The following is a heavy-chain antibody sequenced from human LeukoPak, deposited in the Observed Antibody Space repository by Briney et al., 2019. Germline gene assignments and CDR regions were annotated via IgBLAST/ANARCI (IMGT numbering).Heavy chain of an antibody. J-gene: IGHJ4*02. CDR1: GFTFSSYA. D-gene: IGHD2-2*01. Sequence: PGGSLRLSCAASGFTFSSYAMSWVRQAPGKGLEWVSAISGSGGSTYYADSVKGRFTISRDNSKNTLYLQMNSLRAEDTAVYYCAGGQLLFRGVDYWGQGTLVTVSS. CDR3: AGGQLLFRGVDY. V-gene: IGHV3-23*01. CDR2: ISGSGGST.